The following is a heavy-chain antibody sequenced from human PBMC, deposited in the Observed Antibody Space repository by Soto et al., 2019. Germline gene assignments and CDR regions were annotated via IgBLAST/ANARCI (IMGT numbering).Heavy chain of an antibody. CDR3: ARGESSRPYSYSGRDV. D-gene: IGHD3-16*01. J-gene: IGHJ6*04. Sequence: PSETLSLTCTVSGGSISSYYWSWIRQPPGKGLEWIGYIYYSGSTNYNPSLKSRVTISVDTSKNQFSLKLSSVTAADTAVYYCARGESSRPYSYSGRDVWGKGPGVTFSS. CDR2: IYYSGST. V-gene: IGHV4-59*01. CDR1: GGSISSYY.